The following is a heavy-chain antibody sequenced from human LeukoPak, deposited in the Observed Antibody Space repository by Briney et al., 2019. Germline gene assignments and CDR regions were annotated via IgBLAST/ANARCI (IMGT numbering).Heavy chain of an antibody. CDR3: ARIGHDLYQTFDS. Sequence: GGSLRLSRAASGFTFHDYAMHWVRQSPGKDLEWVSGISWNSDIMGYEDSVKGRFTISRDNAKNSLYLQMNSLRAEDTAVYYCARIGHDLYQTFDSWGHGTLITVSS. D-gene: IGHD2-2*01. CDR1: GFTFHDYA. J-gene: IGHJ5*01. CDR2: ISWNSDIM. V-gene: IGHV3-9*01.